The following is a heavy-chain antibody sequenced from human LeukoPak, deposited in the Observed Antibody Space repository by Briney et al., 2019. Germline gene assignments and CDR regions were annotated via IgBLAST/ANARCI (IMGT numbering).Heavy chain of an antibody. CDR3: ARAAELELTYYFDY. V-gene: IGHV4-30-4*01. D-gene: IGHD1-7*01. Sequence: PSQTLSLTCTVSGGSISSGDYYWSWIRQPPGKGLEWIGYIYYSGSTYYNPSLKSRVTISVDTSKNQFSLKLSSVTAADTAVYYCARAAELELTYYFDYWGQGTLVTVSS. CDR2: IYYSGST. J-gene: IGHJ4*02. CDR1: GGSISSGDYY.